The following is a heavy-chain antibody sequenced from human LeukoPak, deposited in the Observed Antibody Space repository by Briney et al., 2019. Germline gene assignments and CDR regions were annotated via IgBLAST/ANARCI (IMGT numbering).Heavy chain of an antibody. D-gene: IGHD6-6*01. Sequence: SETLSLTCTVSGGSISSSSYYWGWIRQPPGKGLEWIGSIYYSGSTYYNPSLKSRVTISVDTSKNQFSLKLSSVTAADTAVYYCARHLVSSSSARPFDYWGQGTLVTVSS. V-gene: IGHV4-39*01. CDR1: GGSISSSSYY. CDR3: ARHLVSSSSARPFDY. J-gene: IGHJ4*02. CDR2: IYYSGST.